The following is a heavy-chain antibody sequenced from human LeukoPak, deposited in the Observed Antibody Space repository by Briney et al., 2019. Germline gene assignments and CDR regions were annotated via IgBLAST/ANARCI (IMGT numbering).Heavy chain of an antibody. J-gene: IGHJ4*02. Sequence: PGGSLRLSCAASGFTFSSYAMHWVRQAPGKGLEWVAVISYDGSNKYYADSVRGRFTISRDYSKNTVYLQLNSLRADDTAVYYCVKGLCSGVSCPLDYWGQGALVTVSS. V-gene: IGHV3-30-3*01. CDR1: GFTFSSYA. CDR2: ISYDGSNK. D-gene: IGHD2-15*01. CDR3: VKGLCSGVSCPLDY.